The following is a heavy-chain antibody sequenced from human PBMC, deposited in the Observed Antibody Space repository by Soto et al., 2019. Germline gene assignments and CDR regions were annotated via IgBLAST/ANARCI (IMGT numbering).Heavy chain of an antibody. J-gene: IGHJ6*02. D-gene: IGHD3-10*01. Sequence: SESLSLTCTVSGGSISSGGYYWSWIRQHPGKGLEWIGYIYYSGSTYYNPSLKSRVTISVDTSKYQFSLKLTSVTAADTAVYYCAHSLRSFYYFGLDVWGQGTTVTVSS. CDR2: IYYSGST. V-gene: IGHV4-31*03. CDR3: AHSLRSFYYFGLDV. CDR1: GGSISSGGYY.